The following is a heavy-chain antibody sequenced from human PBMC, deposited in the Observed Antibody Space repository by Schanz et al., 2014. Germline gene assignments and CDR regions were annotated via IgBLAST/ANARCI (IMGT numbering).Heavy chain of an antibody. D-gene: IGHD3-10*01. CDR2: IYYSGST. Sequence: QVPLQESGPGLVKPSETLSLTCTVSGGSISSYYWSWIRQPPGKGLEWIGYIYYSGSTNYNPSLKSRVTISVDTSKNQFSLKLSSVTAADTAVYYCARGSRPGYYYGSGSLDYWGQGTLVTVSS. J-gene: IGHJ4*02. CDR1: GGSISSYY. V-gene: IGHV4-59*01. CDR3: ARGSRPGYYYGSGSLDY.